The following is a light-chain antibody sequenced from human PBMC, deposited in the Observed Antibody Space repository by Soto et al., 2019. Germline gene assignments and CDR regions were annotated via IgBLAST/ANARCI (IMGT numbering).Light chain of an antibody. J-gene: IGKJ1*01. CDR2: AAS. Sequence: DSQMTQSPSSVSASVGDRVTITCRASQAISTWLAWYQQKPGKAPKLLIYAASNLQTGVPSRFSGSGSGTDFSLTISSLQPEDFATYYCQQANSFPRTFGQGKKVEI. CDR1: QAISTW. CDR3: QQANSFPRT. V-gene: IGKV1D-12*01.